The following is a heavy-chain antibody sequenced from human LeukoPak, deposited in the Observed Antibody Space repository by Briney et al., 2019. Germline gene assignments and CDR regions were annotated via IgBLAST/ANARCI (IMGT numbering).Heavy chain of an antibody. J-gene: IGHJ4*02. CDR3: ARSNTAMANSFDY. CDR2: IYYSGST. Sequence: SETLSLTCTVSGGSISSSSYYWGWIRQPPGKGLEWIGSIYYSGSTYYNPSLKSRVTISVDTSKNQFSLKLSSVTAADTAVYYCARSNTAMANSFDYWGQGTLVTVSS. CDR1: GGSISSSSYY. D-gene: IGHD5-18*01. V-gene: IGHV4-39*07.